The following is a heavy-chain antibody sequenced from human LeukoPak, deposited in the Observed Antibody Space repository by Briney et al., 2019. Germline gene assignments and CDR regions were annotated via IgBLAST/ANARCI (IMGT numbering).Heavy chain of an antibody. V-gene: IGHV3-20*01. CDR1: GFTFSNYA. CDR3: ARDLGFGDSPFDY. Sequence: TGGSLRLSCAASGFTFSNYAMHWVRQAPGKGLEWVSGINWNGGSTGYADSVKGRFTISRDNAKNSLYLQMNSLRAEDTALYHCARDLGFGDSPFDYWGQGTLVTVSS. D-gene: IGHD2-15*01. CDR2: INWNGGST. J-gene: IGHJ4*02.